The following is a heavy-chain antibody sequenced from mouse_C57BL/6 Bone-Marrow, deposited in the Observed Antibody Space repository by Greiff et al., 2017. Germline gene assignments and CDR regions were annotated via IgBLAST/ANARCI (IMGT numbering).Heavy chain of an antibody. J-gene: IGHJ4*01. CDR1: GYTFTDYY. CDR2: IFPGSGST. CDR3: ARERIYYYGSSYSYYAMDY. D-gene: IGHD1-1*01. Sequence: VQLQESGPELVKPGASVKISCKASGYTFTDYYINWVKQRPGQGLEWIGWIFPGSGSTYYNEKFKGKATLTVDKSSSTAYMLLSSLTSEDSAVYFCARERIYYYGSSYSYYAMDYWGQGTSVTVSS. V-gene: IGHV1-75*01.